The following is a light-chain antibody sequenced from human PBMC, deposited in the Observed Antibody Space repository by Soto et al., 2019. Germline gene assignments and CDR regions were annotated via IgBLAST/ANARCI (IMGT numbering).Light chain of an antibody. CDR3: QQYYSSPRT. Sequence: DIVMTQSPDSLAVSLGERATINCKSSQTVLYSSNNQNYLAWYQQKPGQPPKLLIYWASTRESGVPDRFRGSGSGTDITLTISSLRAEDVAVYYCQQYYSSPRTFGQGTKLEIK. V-gene: IGKV4-1*01. CDR2: WAS. CDR1: QTVLYSSNNQNY. J-gene: IGKJ2*01.